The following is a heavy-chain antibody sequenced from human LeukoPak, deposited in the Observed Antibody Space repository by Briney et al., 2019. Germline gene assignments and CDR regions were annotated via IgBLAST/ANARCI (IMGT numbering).Heavy chain of an antibody. CDR1: GGSFSGYY. J-gene: IGHJ5*02. CDR3: ARGFNNDFWSGYYKRWFDP. V-gene: IGHV4-34*01. D-gene: IGHD3-3*01. Sequence: PSETLSLTCAVYGGSFSGYYWSWIRQPPGKGLEWIGEINHSGSTNYNPSLKSRVTISVDTSKNQFSLKLSSVTAADTAVYYCARGFNNDFWSGYYKRWFDPWGQGTLVTVSS. CDR2: INHSGST.